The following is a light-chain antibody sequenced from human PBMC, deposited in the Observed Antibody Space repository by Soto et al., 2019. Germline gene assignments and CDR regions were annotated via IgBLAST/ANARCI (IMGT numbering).Light chain of an antibody. J-gene: IGKJ2*03. CDR3: HQYYRTPPS. Sequence: DIVMTQSPDSLAVSLGERATINCKSSQSVLDSSSNKNYLAWYQQKPRQPPKLLIYWASTRESGVPDRFSGSGSGTDFTLTISSLQAEDVAVYYCHQYYRTPPSFGQGTKLEIK. CDR2: WAS. V-gene: IGKV4-1*01. CDR1: QSVLDSSSNKNY.